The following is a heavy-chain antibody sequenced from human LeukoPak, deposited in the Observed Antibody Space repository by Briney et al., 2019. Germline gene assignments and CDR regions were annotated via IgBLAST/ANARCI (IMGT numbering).Heavy chain of an antibody. CDR2: INPSGGST. Sequence: GASVKVSCKASGYTFTSHHMHWVRQAPGQGLEWMGIINPSGGSTNYAQKFQGRVTITADESTSTAYMELSSLRSEDTAVYYCARGLTTRDGYNYFDYWGQGTLVTVSS. D-gene: IGHD5-24*01. CDR1: GYTFTSHH. J-gene: IGHJ4*02. CDR3: ARGLTTRDGYNYFDY. V-gene: IGHV1-46*01.